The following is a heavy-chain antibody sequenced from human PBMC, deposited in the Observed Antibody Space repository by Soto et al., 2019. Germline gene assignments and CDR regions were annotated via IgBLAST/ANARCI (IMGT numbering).Heavy chain of an antibody. J-gene: IGHJ6*02. CDR2: IPYDGSNK. CDR1: GFTFSSYG. CDR3: AKDVLRFLEWLAFYGMDV. V-gene: IGHV3-30*18. D-gene: IGHD3-3*01. Sequence: QVQLVESGGGVVQPGRSLRLSCAASGFTFSSYGMHWVRQAPGKGLEWVAVIPYDGSNKYYADSVKGRFTISRDNSKNTLYLQMNSLRAEDTAVYYCAKDVLRFLEWLAFYGMDVWGQGTTVTVSS.